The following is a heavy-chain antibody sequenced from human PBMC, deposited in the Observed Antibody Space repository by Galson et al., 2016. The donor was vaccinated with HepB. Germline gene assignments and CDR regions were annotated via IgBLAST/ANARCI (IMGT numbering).Heavy chain of an antibody. CDR3: AGGRWTSTYAGYWFDF. D-gene: IGHD2-2*01. CDR2: IDTGNGRT. J-gene: IGHJ4*02. V-gene: IGHV1-3*04. CDR1: GDSFIGYA. Sequence: SVKVSCKASGDSFIGYAMNWVRQAPGQRLEWMGWIDTGNGRTKYSQKFQGRVTITRDTSASTGYMEMRSLRSEDTALYYCAGGRWTSTYAGYWFDFWGQGTLVTLPS.